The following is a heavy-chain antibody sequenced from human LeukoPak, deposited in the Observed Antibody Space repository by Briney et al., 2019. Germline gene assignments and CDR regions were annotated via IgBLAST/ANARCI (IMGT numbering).Heavy chain of an antibody. D-gene: IGHD6-13*01. CDR1: EYSFTSYC. V-gene: IGHV5-51*01. Sequence: HGESLKISCKGSEYSFTSYCIGGVRQLPGKGLEWMGIIYPSDSGTRYSPSFQGQVTITADKSINTAYLQWSSLKASDTAMYYCAKSARPYSSTWYFDFWGQGTLVTVSS. CDR3: AKSARPYSSTWYFDF. J-gene: IGHJ4*02. CDR2: IYPSDSGT.